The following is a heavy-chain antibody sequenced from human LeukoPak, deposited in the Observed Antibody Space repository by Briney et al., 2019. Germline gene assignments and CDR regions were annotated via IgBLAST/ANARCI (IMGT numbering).Heavy chain of an antibody. CDR2: INAFNGDT. J-gene: IGHJ5*02. D-gene: IGHD3-10*01. Sequence: PAALVKVSCKASGGTFSSYAISWVRQAPGQGLEWMGWINAFNGDTNHAQKFQGRVTMITDTSTSTAYMELRSLRSDDTAVYYCARDGSGTWDDPWGQGTLVTVSS. CDR3: ARDGSGTWDDP. CDR1: GGTFSSYA. V-gene: IGHV1-18*01.